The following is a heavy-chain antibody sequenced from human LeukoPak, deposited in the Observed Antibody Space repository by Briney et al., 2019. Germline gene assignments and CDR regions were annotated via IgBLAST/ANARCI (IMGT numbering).Heavy chain of an antibody. CDR3: ANSGLNRFEY. CDR2: ISYDGSNK. J-gene: IGHJ4*02. V-gene: IGHV3-30*18. D-gene: IGHD2-15*01. Sequence: GRSLRLSCAASGFTFSSYGMHWVRQAPGKGLEWVAVISYDGSNKYYADSVKGRFTISRDNSKNTLYLQMNSLRADDTAVYYCANSGLNRFEYWGQGALVTVSS. CDR1: GFTFSSYG.